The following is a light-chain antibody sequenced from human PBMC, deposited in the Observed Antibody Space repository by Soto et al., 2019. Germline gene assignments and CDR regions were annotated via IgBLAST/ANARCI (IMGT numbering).Light chain of an antibody. Sequence: QSALTQPASVSGSPGQSITISCTGTSSDVGTYNLVSWYQQHPGKAPKLMIFEGSKRPSGVSNRFSGSKSGNTASLTISGPQAEDEADYYCCSYARSSTYVFGTGTKLTVL. CDR2: EGS. J-gene: IGLJ1*01. CDR3: CSYARSSTYV. CDR1: SSDVGTYNL. V-gene: IGLV2-23*01.